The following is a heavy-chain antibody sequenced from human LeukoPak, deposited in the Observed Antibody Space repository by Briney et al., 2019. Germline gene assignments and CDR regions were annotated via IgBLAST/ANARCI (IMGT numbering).Heavy chain of an antibody. V-gene: IGHV1-3*01. Sequence: GASVKVSCKASGYTFTSYAMHWVRQAPGQRLEWMGWINAGNGNTKYSQKFQGRVTITRDTSAGTAYMELSSLRSEDTAVYYCARGEWIDWTDNWFDPWGQGTLVTVSS. D-gene: IGHD3-9*01. CDR2: INAGNGNT. CDR3: ARGEWIDWTDNWFDP. J-gene: IGHJ5*02. CDR1: GYTFTSYA.